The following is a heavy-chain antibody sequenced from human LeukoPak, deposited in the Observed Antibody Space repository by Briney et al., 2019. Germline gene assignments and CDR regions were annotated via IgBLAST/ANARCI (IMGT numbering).Heavy chain of an antibody. Sequence: PGGSLSLSCAPSGFSLSDAWMSWVRQAPGKGLELVSVIYSGGSTYYADPVKGRFTISRDNSKNTLYLQMNSLRAEDTAVYYCARNYGSGSYFGAYMDVWGKGTTVTISS. V-gene: IGHV3-53*01. CDR3: ARNYGSGSYFGAYMDV. CDR1: GFSLSDAW. D-gene: IGHD3-10*01. CDR2: IYSGGST. J-gene: IGHJ6*03.